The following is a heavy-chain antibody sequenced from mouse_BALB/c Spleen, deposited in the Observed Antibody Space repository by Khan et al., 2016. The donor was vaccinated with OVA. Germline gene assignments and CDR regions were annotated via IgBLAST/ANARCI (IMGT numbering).Heavy chain of an antibody. J-gene: IGHJ3*01. CDR2: IWTGGIT. D-gene: IGHD1-1*01. CDR1: GFSLSNYG. V-gene: IGHV2-9*02. CDR3: ARSYYYYVGGFAY. Sequence: VQLQQSGPGLVAPSQTLSISCTASGFSLSNYGIHWVRQPPGKGLEWLGVIWTGGITNYNSALMSRLSISKDNSKIQVFLKMNRLQTDVTAIYYSARSYYYYVGGFAYWGQGTLVTVSA.